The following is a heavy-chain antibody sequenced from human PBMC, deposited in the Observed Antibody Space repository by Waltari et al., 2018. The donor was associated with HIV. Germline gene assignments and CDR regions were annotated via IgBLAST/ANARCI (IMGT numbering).Heavy chain of an antibody. CDR2: IFSNDEK. V-gene: IGHV2-26*01. D-gene: IGHD3-22*01. CDR3: ARINYYDSSGYSHPLYYFDY. J-gene: IGHJ4*02. CDR1: GFSLSNARMG. Sequence: QVTLKESGPVLVKPTETLTLTCTVSGFSLSNARMGVSWIRQPPGKALEWLTHIFSNDEKSYSTSLKSRLTISKDTSKSQVVLTMTNMDPVDTATYYCARINYYDSSGYSHPLYYFDYWGQGTLVTVSS.